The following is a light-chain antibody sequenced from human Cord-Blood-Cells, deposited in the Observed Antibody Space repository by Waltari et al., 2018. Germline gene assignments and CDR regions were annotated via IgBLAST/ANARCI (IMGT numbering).Light chain of an antibody. CDR3: SSYTSSSLYV. CDR1: SSDVGGSNY. J-gene: IGLJ1*01. V-gene: IGLV2-14*01. Sequence: QSALTQPASVSGSPGQSITIPCTGTSSDVGGSNYVSWYQQHPGKPPKLMIYDVSKWPSGVSNRFSGSKSGNTASLTISGLQAEDEADYYCSSYTSSSLYVFGTGTKVTVL. CDR2: DVS.